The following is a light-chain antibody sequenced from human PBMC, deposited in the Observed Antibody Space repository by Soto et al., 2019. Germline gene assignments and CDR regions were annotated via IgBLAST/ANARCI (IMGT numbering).Light chain of an antibody. CDR2: SAS. V-gene: IGKV1-16*01. Sequence: DIQMTQSPSSLSASVGDRVTITCRASQSISSYLHWYQQKPGKAPKLLIYSASSLQSGVPQRFSGSGSGTEFTLTISSLQTDDFSTYYCQQYHSYWTFGQGTKVDIK. CDR3: QQYHSYWT. CDR1: QSISSY. J-gene: IGKJ1*01.